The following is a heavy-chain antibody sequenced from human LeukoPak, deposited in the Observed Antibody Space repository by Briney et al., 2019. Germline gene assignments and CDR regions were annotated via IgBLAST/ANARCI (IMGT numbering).Heavy chain of an antibody. CDR3: ARGPVTGFGELENCYYYYYMDV. V-gene: IGHV1-18*01. J-gene: IGHJ6*03. Sequence: GASVKVSCKASGYTFTSYGISWVRQAPGQGLEWMGWIIAYNGNTNYAQKLQGRVTMTTDTSTSTAYMELRSLRSDDTAVYYCARGPVTGFGELENCYYYYYMDVWGKGTTVTISS. CDR2: IIAYNGNT. CDR1: GYTFTSYG. D-gene: IGHD3-10*01.